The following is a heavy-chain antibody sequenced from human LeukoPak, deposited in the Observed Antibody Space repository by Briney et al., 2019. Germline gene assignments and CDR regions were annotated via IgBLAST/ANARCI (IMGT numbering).Heavy chain of an antibody. V-gene: IGHV4-59*01. CDR2: VYYTGNT. CDR1: GGSITNYS. J-gene: IGHJ4*02. CDR3: ARSAGSGWYGIDS. D-gene: IGHD6-19*01. Sequence: SETLSLTCTVSGGSITNYSWSWIRQPPGKGLEWIGYVYYTGNTNYNPSLKSRVTISLDTSKNQFSLKLTSVTAADTAMYYCARSAGSGWYGIDSWGQGTLVTVSS.